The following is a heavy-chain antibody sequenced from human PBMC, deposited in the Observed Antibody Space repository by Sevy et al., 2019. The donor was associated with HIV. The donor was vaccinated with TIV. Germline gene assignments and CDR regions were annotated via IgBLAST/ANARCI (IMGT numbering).Heavy chain of an antibody. V-gene: IGHV3-53*01. CDR3: ARNGDYINYYYYMDV. D-gene: IGHD4-17*01. Sequence: GESLKISCAASGFTVSSNYMSWVRQAPGKGLEWVSVIYSGGSTYYADSVKGRFTISRDNSKNTLYLQMNSLRAEDTAVYYCARNGDYINYYYYMDVWGKGTTVTVSS. J-gene: IGHJ6*03. CDR1: GFTVSSNY. CDR2: IYSGGST.